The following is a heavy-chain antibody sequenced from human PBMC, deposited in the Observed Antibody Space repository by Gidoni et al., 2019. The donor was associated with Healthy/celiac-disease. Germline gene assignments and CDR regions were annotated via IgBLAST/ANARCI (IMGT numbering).Heavy chain of an antibody. Sequence: QVQLQESGPGLVKPSETLSLTCTGSGGSISSYYWSWIRQPPGKGLEWVGYIYSSGSTIYNPSLQSRVTISVDTSKTQFSLKLSSVTAADTAVYYCARLSDYYDSSGYPAVVDYWGQGTLVTVSS. D-gene: IGHD3-22*01. CDR2: IYSSGST. CDR3: ARLSDYYDSSGYPAVVDY. CDR1: GGSISSYY. V-gene: IGHV4-59*08. J-gene: IGHJ4*02.